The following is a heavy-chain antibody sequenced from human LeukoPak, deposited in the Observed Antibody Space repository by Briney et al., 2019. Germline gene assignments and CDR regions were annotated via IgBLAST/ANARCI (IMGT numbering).Heavy chain of an antibody. CDR3: ARMGVAGIAAAGGWFDP. J-gene: IGHJ5*02. Sequence: GASVKVSCKASGGTFSSYAISWVRQAPGQGLEWMGGIIPIFGTANYAQKFQGRVTITADESTSTAYMELSSLRSEDTAVCYCARMGVAGIAAAGGWFDPWGQGTLVTVSS. D-gene: IGHD6-13*01. CDR2: IIPIFGTA. CDR1: GGTFSSYA. V-gene: IGHV1-69*13.